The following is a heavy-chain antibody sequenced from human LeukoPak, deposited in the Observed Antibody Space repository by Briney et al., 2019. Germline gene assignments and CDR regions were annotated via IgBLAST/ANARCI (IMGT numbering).Heavy chain of an antibody. CDR1: GFTFSDYY. J-gene: IGHJ6*02. D-gene: IGHD4/OR15-4a*01. Sequence: PGGSLRLSCAASGFTFSDYYMSWIRPAPGKGREWVSYISSSSSYTNYADSVKGRFTISRDNAKNSLYLQMNSLRAEDTAVYYCARLDGAGGYYYGMDVWGQGTTVTVSS. CDR3: ARLDGAGGYYYGMDV. CDR2: ISSSSSYT. V-gene: IGHV3-11*03.